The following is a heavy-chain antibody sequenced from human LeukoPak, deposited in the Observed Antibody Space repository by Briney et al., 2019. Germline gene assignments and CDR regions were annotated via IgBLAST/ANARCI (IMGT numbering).Heavy chain of an antibody. CDR3: ARDRIYYDSSAYSDY. V-gene: IGHV3-7*01. CDR1: GFTFSSYW. J-gene: IGHJ4*02. CDR2: IKQDGSEK. D-gene: IGHD3-22*01. Sequence: GGSLRLSCAASGFTFSSYWMSWVRQAPGKGLEWVANIKQDGSEKYYVDSVEGRFTISRDNAKNSLYLQMNSLRAEYTAVYYCARDRIYYDSSAYSDYWGQGTLVTVSS.